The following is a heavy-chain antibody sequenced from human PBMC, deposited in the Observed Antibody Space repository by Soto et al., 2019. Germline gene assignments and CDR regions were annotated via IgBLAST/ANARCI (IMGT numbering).Heavy chain of an antibody. Sequence: EVQLVESGGDLVQPGRSLRLSCAVSGFTFDDYAMHWVRQAPGKGLEWVSGISWNSGSIGYADSVKGRFTISRDNAKNSLYLQMNSLRAEDTAFYYCAKDRDVGVHGDAFDVWGQGTMVTVSS. D-gene: IGHD1-26*01. CDR3: AKDRDVGVHGDAFDV. CDR2: ISWNSGSI. CDR1: GFTFDDYA. V-gene: IGHV3-9*01. J-gene: IGHJ3*01.